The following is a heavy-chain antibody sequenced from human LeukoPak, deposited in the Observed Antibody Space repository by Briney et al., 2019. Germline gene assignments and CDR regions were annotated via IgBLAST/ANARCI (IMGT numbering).Heavy chain of an antibody. J-gene: IGHJ4*02. Sequence: GGSLRLSCAASGFTFSSYAMSWVRQAPGKGLEWVSAISGSGGSTYYADSVKGRFTISRDNSKNTLYLQMNSLRAEDTAVYYCAKVSGYYSSGRYGRDSDYWGQGTLVTVSS. CDR2: ISGSGGST. CDR3: AKVSGYYSSGRYGRDSDY. V-gene: IGHV3-23*01. CDR1: GFTFSSYA. D-gene: IGHD6-19*01.